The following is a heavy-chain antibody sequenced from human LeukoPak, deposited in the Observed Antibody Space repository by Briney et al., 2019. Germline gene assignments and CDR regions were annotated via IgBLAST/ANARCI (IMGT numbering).Heavy chain of an antibody. CDR1: GFTFSSYA. CDR3: AREGRREAFDI. CDR2: ISYDGSNK. J-gene: IGHJ3*02. Sequence: GRSQRLSCAASGFTFSSYAMHWVRQAPGKGLEWVAVISYDGSNKYYADSVKGRFTISRDNSKNTLYLQMNSLRAEDTAVYYCAREGRREAFDIWGQGTMVTVSS. V-gene: IGHV3-30-3*01.